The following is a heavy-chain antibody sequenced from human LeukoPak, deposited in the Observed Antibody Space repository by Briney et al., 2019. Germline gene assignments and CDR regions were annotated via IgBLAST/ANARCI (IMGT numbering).Heavy chain of an antibody. CDR3: ARSARTSAARRYNWFDP. J-gene: IGHJ5*02. CDR2: MNPNSGNT. CDR1: GYTFTSYD. D-gene: IGHD6-6*01. V-gene: IGHV1-8*01. Sequence: ASVKVSCKASGYTFTSYDINWVRQATGQGLEWMGWMNPNSGNTGYAQKFQGRVTMTRNTSISTAYMELSSLRSEDTAVYYCARSARTSAARRYNWFDPWGQGTLVTVSS.